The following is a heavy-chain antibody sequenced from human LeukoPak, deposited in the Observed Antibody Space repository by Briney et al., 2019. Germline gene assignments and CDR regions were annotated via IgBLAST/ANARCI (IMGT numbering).Heavy chain of an antibody. CDR2: IRSDGGAT. Sequence: PGGSLRLSCAGSGFGFSIYALHWVRQAPGKGLEYVSGIRSDGGATYYADSVKGRFTISRDNSKNTLSLQMGGLRAEDMAVYYCARGREVEFDSWGQGTLVTVSS. J-gene: IGHJ4*02. V-gene: IGHV3-64*02. D-gene: IGHD5-24*01. CDR3: ARGREVEFDS. CDR1: GFGFSIYA.